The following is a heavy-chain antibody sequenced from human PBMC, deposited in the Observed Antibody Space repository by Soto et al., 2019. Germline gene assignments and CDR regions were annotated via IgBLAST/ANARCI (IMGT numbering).Heavy chain of an antibody. Sequence: QLVESGGGLVKPGGSLSLSCAASGFNFRAYTMHWVRQAPGKGLHWVASITSSSRYIYYGDSIKGRFTISRDDAKQSVSLQMSNLRVEDAAVYYCMKDGCGGGDCTPHWGQGTTVLVSS. D-gene: IGHD2-21*02. CDR2: ITSSSRYI. V-gene: IGHV3-21*01. CDR1: GFNFRAYT. CDR3: MKDGCGGGDCTPH. J-gene: IGHJ3*01.